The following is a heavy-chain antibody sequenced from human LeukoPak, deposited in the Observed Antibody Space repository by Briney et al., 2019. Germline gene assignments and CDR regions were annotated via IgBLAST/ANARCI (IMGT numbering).Heavy chain of an antibody. D-gene: IGHD3-10*01. CDR1: GFTFSNYG. Sequence: GGSLRLSCAASGFTFSNYGMHWVRQAPGKGLEWVALISFDGSQKYYADSVKGRFTISRDSSKSTVYLQMNSLRAEDTAVYYCAKDRSGSGSYYILDYWGQGTLVTVSS. CDR3: AKDRSGSGSYYILDY. V-gene: IGHV3-30*02. CDR2: ISFDGSQK. J-gene: IGHJ4*02.